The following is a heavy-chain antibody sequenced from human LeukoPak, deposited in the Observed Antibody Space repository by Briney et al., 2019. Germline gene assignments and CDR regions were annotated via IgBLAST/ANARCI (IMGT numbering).Heavy chain of an antibody. V-gene: IGHV3-23*01. CDR3: APQLWDHPGP. J-gene: IGHJ5*02. D-gene: IGHD3-16*01. CDR2: INNAGVNT. CDR1: GFTFRDYG. Sequence: GGSLSLSCAAPGFTFRDYGVSWVRQATGKGLEWVSSINNAGVNTHYADSVKGRFTISRDNSKNTLYLQINSLRAEDTAVYYCAPQLWDHPGPWGQGTLVIVSS.